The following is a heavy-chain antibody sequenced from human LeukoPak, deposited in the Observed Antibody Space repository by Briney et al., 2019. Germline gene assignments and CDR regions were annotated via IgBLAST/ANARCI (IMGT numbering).Heavy chain of an antibody. J-gene: IGHJ4*02. Sequence: PGGSLRLSCAASGFTFSSYGMHWVRQAPGKGLEWVAFIRYDGSNKYYADSVKGRFTISRDNSKNTLYLQMNSLRAEDTAVYYCAKDPRYDILTGYYKDFDYWGQGTLVTVSS. V-gene: IGHV3-30*02. CDR3: AKDPRYDILTGYYKDFDY. CDR2: IRYDGSNK. CDR1: GFTFSSYG. D-gene: IGHD3-9*01.